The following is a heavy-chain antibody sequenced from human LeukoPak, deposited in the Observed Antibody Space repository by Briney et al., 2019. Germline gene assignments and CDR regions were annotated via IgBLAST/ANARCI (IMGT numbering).Heavy chain of an antibody. Sequence: GGSLRLSCAASGFTFSQYSMNWVRQAPGKGLEWVSYISSSSGTICYADSVKGRFTISRDNAKNSLNLQMNSLRVEDTAVYYCARVLNGLDYWGQGTLVTVSS. V-gene: IGHV3-48*01. J-gene: IGHJ4*02. CDR3: ARVLNGLDY. CDR2: ISSSSGTI. D-gene: IGHD2-8*01. CDR1: GFTFSQYS.